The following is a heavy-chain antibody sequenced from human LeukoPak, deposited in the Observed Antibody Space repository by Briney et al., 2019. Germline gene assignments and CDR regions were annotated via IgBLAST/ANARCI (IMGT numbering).Heavy chain of an antibody. CDR2: IWYDGSNK. J-gene: IGHJ4*02. CDR1: GFTFSSYG. D-gene: IGHD2-2*01. CDR3: AKEMGTIVVVPAALGY. V-gene: IGHV3-33*06. Sequence: PGRSLRLSCAASGFTFSSYGMHWVRQAPGKGLEWVAVIWYDGSNKYYADSVKGRFTISRDNSKNTLYLQMNSLRAEDTAVYYCAKEMGTIVVVPAALGYWGQGTLVTVSS.